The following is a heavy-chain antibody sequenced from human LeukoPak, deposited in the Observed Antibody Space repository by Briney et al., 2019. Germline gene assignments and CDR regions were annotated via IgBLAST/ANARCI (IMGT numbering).Heavy chain of an antibody. D-gene: IGHD5/OR15-5a*01. V-gene: IGHV1-18*01. J-gene: IGHJ4*02. CDR1: GYTFNTYD. Sequence: ASVKVSCKASGYTFNTYDVNWVRQAPGQGLEWRGWISAHNGNTYHTQKFQGRVSMTTDTSTSTVYMELSSLRSDDTAVYYCATARDRNSVYSSLDYWGQGPPVTVSS. CDR3: ATARDRNSVYSSLDY. CDR2: ISAHNGNT.